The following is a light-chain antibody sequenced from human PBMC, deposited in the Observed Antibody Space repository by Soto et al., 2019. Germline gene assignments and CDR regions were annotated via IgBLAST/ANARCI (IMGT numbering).Light chain of an antibody. V-gene: IGKV3-15*01. CDR3: QQYGKWPLT. J-gene: IGKJ4*01. CDR1: QSVSSY. Sequence: EIVMTQSPATLSVSPGERVTLSCRASQSVSSYLAWYQQKPGQAPRLLIYGASTGATGIPARFSGSGSGTEFILTISSLQSEDFAVYYCQQYGKWPLTFGGGTKVDNK. CDR2: GAS.